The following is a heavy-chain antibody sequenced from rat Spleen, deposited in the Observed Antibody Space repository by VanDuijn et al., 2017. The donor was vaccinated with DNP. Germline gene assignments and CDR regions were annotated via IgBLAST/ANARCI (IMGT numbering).Heavy chain of an antibody. CDR3: TRAPAGSSYFDY. CDR2: MSSGGNT. CDR1: GLSLTSNS. Sequence: QVQLKESGPGLVQPSQTLSLTCTVSGLSLTSNSVSWVRQPPGEGLEWIAAMSSGGNTYYNSALKSRLSVSRDTSKSQVFLKMNSLQTEDTSIYYCTRAPAGSSYFDYWGQGVMVTVSS. V-gene: IGHV2S12*01. J-gene: IGHJ2*01. D-gene: IGHD5-1*01.